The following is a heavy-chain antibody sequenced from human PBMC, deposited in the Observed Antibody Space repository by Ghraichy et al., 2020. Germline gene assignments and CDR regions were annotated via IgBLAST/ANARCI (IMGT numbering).Heavy chain of an antibody. D-gene: IGHD5-12*01. V-gene: IGHV3-23*01. Sequence: GVLRLSCAASGFTFSHYPFNWVRQAPGKGLEWVSAISGRGDTTSYAGSVRGRFTISRDNSRSTLYLQMNTLRAEDTAFYYCAKDTTPISLWGQGTLVIVSS. CDR1: GFTFSHYP. CDR2: ISGRGDTT. CDR3: AKDTTPISL. J-gene: IGHJ4*02.